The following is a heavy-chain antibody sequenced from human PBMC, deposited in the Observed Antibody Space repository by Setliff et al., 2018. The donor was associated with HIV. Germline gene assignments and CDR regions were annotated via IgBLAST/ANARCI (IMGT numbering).Heavy chain of an antibody. J-gene: IGHJ6*03. V-gene: IGHV3-30*04. CDR1: GFTFSRYG. D-gene: IGHD3-10*01. Sequence: GGSLRLSCAASGFTFSRYGMHWVRQAPGKGLEWVAFISYDGSKKYDADFVKGRFTISRDNAKNSVYLQIDSLRVEDTAVYYCTRYGSGRSAGNNYYYNYMDVWGKGTTVTVSS. CDR2: ISYDGSKK. CDR3: TRYGSGRSAGNNYYYNYMDV.